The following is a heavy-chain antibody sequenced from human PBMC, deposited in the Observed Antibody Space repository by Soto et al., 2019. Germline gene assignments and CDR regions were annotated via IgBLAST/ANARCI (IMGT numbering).Heavy chain of an antibody. J-gene: IGHJ4*02. CDR3: ARGVGVAAPDY. V-gene: IGHV1-69*12. CDR2: IIPIFGTA. CDR1: GGTFSSYA. D-gene: IGHD2-15*01. Sequence: QVQLVQSGAEVKKPGSSVKVSCKASGGTFSSYAISWVRQAPGQGLEWMGGIIPIFGTANYAQKCQGRVTSAADEATSTAYVGLSSLRSEDTAVYYCARGVGVAAPDYWGQGTLVTVSS.